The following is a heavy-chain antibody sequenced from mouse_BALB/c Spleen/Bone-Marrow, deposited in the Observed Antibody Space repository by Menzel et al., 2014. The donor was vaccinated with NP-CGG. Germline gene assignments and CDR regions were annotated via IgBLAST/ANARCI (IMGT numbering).Heavy chain of an antibody. CDR2: ISYSGST. V-gene: IGHV3-2*02. J-gene: IGHJ2*01. CDR1: GCSITSDYA. Sequence: EVQLQQSGPGLVKPSQSLSLTCTVTGCSITSDYAWNWIRQFPGNELEWMGYISYSGSTSYNPSLKSRISITRDTSKNQFFLQLNSVTTEDTATYYCARGTLYWGQGATLTVSS. CDR3: ARGTLY.